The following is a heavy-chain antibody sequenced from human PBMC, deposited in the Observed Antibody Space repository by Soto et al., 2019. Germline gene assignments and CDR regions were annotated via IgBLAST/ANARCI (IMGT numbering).Heavy chain of an antibody. Sequence: QVQLVQSGAEVKKPGASVKVSCKASGYTFTSYAMHWVRQAPGQRLEWMGWINAGNGNTKYSQKFQGRVTITRDTSASTAYMELSSLRSEDTAVYYCARDKGVGSGWYLSFGLGYYFDYWGQGTLVAVSS. V-gene: IGHV1-3*01. CDR3: ARDKGVGSGWYLSFGLGYYFDY. D-gene: IGHD6-19*01. CDR2: INAGNGNT. CDR1: GYTFTSYA. J-gene: IGHJ4*02.